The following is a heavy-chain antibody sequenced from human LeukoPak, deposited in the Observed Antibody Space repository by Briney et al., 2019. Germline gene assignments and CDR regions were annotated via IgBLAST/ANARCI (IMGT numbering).Heavy chain of an antibody. Sequence: GGSLRLSCAASGFTFSSYGMHWVRQAPGKGLEWVAFIRYDGSNKYYADSVKGRFTISRDNSKNTLYLQMNSLRAEDTAVYYCAKDRIVVVNSYYYYMDVWGKGTTVTISS. D-gene: IGHD3-22*01. CDR2: IRYDGSNK. CDR1: GFTFSSYG. V-gene: IGHV3-30*02. CDR3: AKDRIVVVNSYYYYMDV. J-gene: IGHJ6*03.